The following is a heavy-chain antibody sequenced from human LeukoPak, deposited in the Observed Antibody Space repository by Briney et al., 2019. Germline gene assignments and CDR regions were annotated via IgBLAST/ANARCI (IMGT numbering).Heavy chain of an antibody. CDR3: ARETLISSTSFYYYMDV. CDR1: GGTFSNSG. D-gene: IGHD6-6*01. Sequence: SVKVSCKASGGTFSNSGISWVRQAPGQGLEWMGGIIPIFGTANYAQKFQGRVTITTDESTSTAYMELSGLRSEDTAEYYCARETLISSTSFYYYMDVWGEGTTVTVSS. CDR2: IIPIFGTA. V-gene: IGHV1-69*05. J-gene: IGHJ6*03.